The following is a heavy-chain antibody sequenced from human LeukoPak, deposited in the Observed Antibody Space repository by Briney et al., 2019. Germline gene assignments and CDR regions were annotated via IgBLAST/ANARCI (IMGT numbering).Heavy chain of an antibody. CDR3: ASDVEDGSGSFVYYFDY. Sequence: SVKVSCKASGGTFISYAISWVRQAPGQGLDWMGGIIPIFGTANYAQKFQGRVTITADESTSTAYMELSSLRSEDTAVYYCASDVEDGSGSFVYYFDYWGQGTLVTVSS. D-gene: IGHD3-10*01. V-gene: IGHV1-69*13. CDR1: GGTFISYA. CDR2: IIPIFGTA. J-gene: IGHJ4*02.